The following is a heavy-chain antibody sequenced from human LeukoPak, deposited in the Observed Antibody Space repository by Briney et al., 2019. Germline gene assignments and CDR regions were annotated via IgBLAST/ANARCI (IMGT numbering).Heavy chain of an antibody. V-gene: IGHV3-21*01. CDR3: ARSSRLTFDY. J-gene: IGHJ4*02. CDR2: ISSSSSYI. CDR1: GFTFSSYS. D-gene: IGHD6-6*01. Sequence: PGGSLRLSYAASGFTFSSYSMNWVRQAPGKGLEWVSSISSSSSYIYYADSVKGRFTISRDNAKNSLYLQMNSLRAEDTAVYYCARSSRLTFDYWGQGTLVTVSS.